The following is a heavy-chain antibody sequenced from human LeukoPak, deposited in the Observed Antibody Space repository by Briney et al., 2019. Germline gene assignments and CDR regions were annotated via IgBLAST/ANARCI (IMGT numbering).Heavy chain of an antibody. D-gene: IGHD2-21*02. Sequence: SETLSLTCTVSGGSISSYYWSWIRQPPGKGLEWIGYIYYSGSTNYNPSLKSRVTISVDTSKNQFSLKLSSVTAADTAVYYCARNCGGDCYNAFDIWGQGTMVTVSS. CDR1: GGSISSYY. V-gene: IGHV4-59*08. J-gene: IGHJ3*02. CDR3: ARNCGGDCYNAFDI. CDR2: IYYSGST.